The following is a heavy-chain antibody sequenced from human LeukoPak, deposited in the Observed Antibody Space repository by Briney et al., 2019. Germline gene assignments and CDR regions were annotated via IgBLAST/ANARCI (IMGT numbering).Heavy chain of an antibody. CDR2: INPDSGGA. Sequence: ASVKVSCKASGYTFTGCSMHWVRQAPGQGLEWMGWINPDSGGAIYSQEFQGRVTMTRDTSISTAYMEVSRLRSDDTAVFYCARDLAMYSPDLDYWGQGTLVTVSS. CDR1: GYTFTGCS. CDR3: ARDLAMYSPDLDY. J-gene: IGHJ4*02. V-gene: IGHV1-2*02. D-gene: IGHD1-26*01.